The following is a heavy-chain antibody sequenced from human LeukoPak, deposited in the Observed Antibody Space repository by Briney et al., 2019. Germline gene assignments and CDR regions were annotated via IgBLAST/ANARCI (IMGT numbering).Heavy chain of an antibody. Sequence: GGSLRLSCAASGFTFSSYSMNWVRRAPGKGLEWVSYISSSSSTIYYADSVKGRFTISRDNAKNTLYLQMNSLRAEDTAVYYCAKVRVQMTTVTYFDYWGQGTLVTVSS. J-gene: IGHJ4*02. CDR1: GFTFSSYS. D-gene: IGHD4-11*01. V-gene: IGHV3-48*04. CDR3: AKVRVQMTTVTYFDY. CDR2: ISSSSSTI.